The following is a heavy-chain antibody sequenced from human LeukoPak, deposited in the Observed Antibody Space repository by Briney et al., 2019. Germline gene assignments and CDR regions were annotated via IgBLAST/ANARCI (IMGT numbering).Heavy chain of an antibody. CDR3: VRALSSNSGRTYFDL. Sequence: GRSLKLSCAASGFTFSYHDIHWVRRAPGRGLEWLALIRFDGGDRHYADSAKGRFSISRDNSKNTLEMHMNSLRPEDTAIYYCVRALSSNSGRTYFDLWGLGTLVTVSS. J-gene: IGHJ4*02. CDR1: GFTFSYHD. D-gene: IGHD6-19*01. CDR2: IRFDGGDR. V-gene: IGHV3-33*01.